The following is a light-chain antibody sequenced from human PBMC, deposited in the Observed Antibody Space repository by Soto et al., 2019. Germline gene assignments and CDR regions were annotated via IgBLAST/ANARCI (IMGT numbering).Light chain of an antibody. CDR3: CSYAGSGTLV. Sequence: QSALTQPASVSGSPGKSITISCTGTSSDVGSYNLVSWYQQHPGKAPKLMIYEGSKRPSGVSNRFSGSKSGYTASLTISGLQAEDEADYYCCSYAGSGTLVFGGGTKLTVL. V-gene: IGLV2-23*01. J-gene: IGLJ3*02. CDR2: EGS. CDR1: SSDVGSYNL.